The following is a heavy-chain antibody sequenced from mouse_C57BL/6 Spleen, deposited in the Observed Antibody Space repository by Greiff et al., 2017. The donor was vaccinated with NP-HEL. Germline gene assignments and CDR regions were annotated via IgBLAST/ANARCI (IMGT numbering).Heavy chain of an antibody. D-gene: IGHD1-1*01. V-gene: IGHV7-1*01. Sequence: EVQRVESGGGLVQSGRSLRLSCATSGFTFSDFYMEWVRQAPGKGLEWIAASRNKANDYTTEYSASVKGRFIVSRDTSQSILYLQMNALRAEDTAIYYCARDAYTTVEDYAMDYWGQGTSVTVSS. CDR1: GFTFSDFY. J-gene: IGHJ4*01. CDR2: SRNKANDYTT. CDR3: ARDAYTTVEDYAMDY.